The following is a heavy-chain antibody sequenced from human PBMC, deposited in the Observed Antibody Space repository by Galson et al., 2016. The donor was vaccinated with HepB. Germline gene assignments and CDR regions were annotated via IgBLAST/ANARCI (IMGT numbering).Heavy chain of an antibody. CDR2: IKGDGSDK. CDR1: GFTFNNYW. J-gene: IGHJ5*02. Sequence: SLRLSCAASGFTFNNYWMSWVRQAPGKGLEWVATIKGDGSDKYYVDSVKGRFTISRDNAHTSVYLQMNSLRAEDTGLYYCPRDLWDTVVVPSAPGLNWFDPWGQGTLVSVSS. D-gene: IGHD2-2*01. V-gene: IGHV3-7*03. CDR3: PRDLWDTVVVPSAPGLNWFDP.